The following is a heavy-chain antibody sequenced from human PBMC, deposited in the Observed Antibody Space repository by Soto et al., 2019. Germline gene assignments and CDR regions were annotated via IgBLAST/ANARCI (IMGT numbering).Heavy chain of an antibody. CDR1: GYTLTELS. V-gene: IGHV1-24*01. CDR3: ATAGDFWSSYYPNYYYGMDV. Sequence: PSVKVSCKVSGYTLTELSMHWVRQAPGKGLEWMGGFDPEDGETIYAQKFQGRVTMTEDTSTDTAYMELSSLRSEDTAVYYCATAGDFWSSYYPNYYYGMDVWGQGTTVTVSS. J-gene: IGHJ6*02. D-gene: IGHD3-3*01. CDR2: FDPEDGET.